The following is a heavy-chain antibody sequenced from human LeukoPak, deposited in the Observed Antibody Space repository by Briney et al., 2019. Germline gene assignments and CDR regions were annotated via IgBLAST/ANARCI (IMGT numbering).Heavy chain of an antibody. CDR1: GGSISSYY. CDR3: ARERKDYEGYYGMDV. Sequence: SETLSLTCTVSGGSISSYYWSWIRQPPGKGLEWIWDIYYSGSTNYNPSLKSRVTISVDTSKNQFSLKLSSVTAADTAVYYCARERKDYEGYYGMDVWGQGTTVTVSS. CDR2: IYYSGST. D-gene: IGHD4-17*01. J-gene: IGHJ6*02. V-gene: IGHV4-59*01.